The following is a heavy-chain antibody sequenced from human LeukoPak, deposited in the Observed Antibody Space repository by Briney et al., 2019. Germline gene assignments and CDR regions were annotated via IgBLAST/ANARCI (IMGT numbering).Heavy chain of an antibody. CDR1: GGSFSGYY. Sequence: SETLSLTCAVYGGSFSGYYWSWIRQPPGKGPEWIGEINHSGSTNYNPSLKSRVTISVDTSKNQFSLKLSSVTAADTAVYYCARGVIQLKYGMDVWGQGTTVTVSS. CDR3: ARGVIQLKYGMDV. CDR2: INHSGST. V-gene: IGHV4-34*01. D-gene: IGHD5-18*01. J-gene: IGHJ6*02.